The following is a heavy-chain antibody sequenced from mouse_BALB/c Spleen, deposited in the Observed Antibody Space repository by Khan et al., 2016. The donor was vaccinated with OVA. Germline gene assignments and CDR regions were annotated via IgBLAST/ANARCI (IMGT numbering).Heavy chain of an antibody. CDR2: ISYSGNT. V-gene: IGHV3-2*02. D-gene: IGHD2-10*02. CDR3: ARVYGGDFDY. Sequence: VQLKESGPGLVKPSQSLSLTCTVTGYSITSDYAWNWIRQFPGNKLEWMGYISYSGNTNYNPSLKSRISITRDTSKNQFFLQLNSVTTEDTATYYCARVYGGDFDYWDQGTTLTVSS. J-gene: IGHJ2*01. CDR1: GYSITSDYA.